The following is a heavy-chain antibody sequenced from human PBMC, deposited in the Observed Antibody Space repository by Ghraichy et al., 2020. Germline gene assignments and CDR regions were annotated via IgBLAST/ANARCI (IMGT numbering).Heavy chain of an antibody. CDR3: ARKRKKEEQQTPFYYYYYMDV. V-gene: IGHV1-8*01. CDR1: GYTFTSYD. J-gene: IGHJ6*03. CDR2: MNPNSGNT. Sequence: ASVKVSCKASGYTFTSYDINWVRQATGQGLEWMGWMNPNSGNTGYAQKFQGRVTMTRNTSISTAYMELSSLRSEDTAVYYCARKRKKEEQQTPFYYYYYMDVWGKGTTVTVSS. D-gene: IGHD6-13*01.